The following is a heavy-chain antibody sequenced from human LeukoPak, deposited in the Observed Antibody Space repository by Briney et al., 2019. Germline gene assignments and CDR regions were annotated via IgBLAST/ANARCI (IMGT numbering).Heavy chain of an antibody. D-gene: IGHD6-6*01. V-gene: IGHV1-18*01. CDR2: ISAYNGNT. Sequence: ASVRVSCKASGYTFTSYGISWVRQAPGQGLEWMGWISAYNGNTNYAQKLQGRVTMTTDTSTSTAYMELRSLRSDDTAVYYCARTSSSSGTLWYYYYYMDVWGKGTTVTVSS. J-gene: IGHJ6*03. CDR1: GYTFTSYG. CDR3: ARTSSSSGTLWYYYYYMDV.